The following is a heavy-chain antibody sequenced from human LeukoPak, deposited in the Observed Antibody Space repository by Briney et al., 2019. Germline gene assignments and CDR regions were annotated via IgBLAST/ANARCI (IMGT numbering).Heavy chain of an antibody. V-gene: IGHV1-46*01. CDR1: GYTFPNYY. CDR3: ATPPAFVVPISHLNYYYYMDV. J-gene: IGHJ6*03. CDR2: INPSGGST. D-gene: IGHD2-2*01. Sequence: GASVKVSCKASGYTFPNYYIHWVRQAPGQGLDWMGIINPSGGSTSYAQNFQGRVTMTRDTSTSTVYMELSSLRSEDTAVYYCATPPAFVVPISHLNYYYYMDVWGKGTTVTVSS.